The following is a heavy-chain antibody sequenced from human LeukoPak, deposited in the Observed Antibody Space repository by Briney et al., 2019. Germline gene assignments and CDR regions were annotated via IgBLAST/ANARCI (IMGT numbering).Heavy chain of an antibody. V-gene: IGHV3-53*01. Sequence: GGSLRLSCAASGFTVSNNYMSLVRQAPGKGLEWVSVIYSADGGGSTYYADSVKGRFTISRDNSKNTLYLQMNSLRAEDTAVYYCARDWSHRCFDYWGQGTLVTVSS. CDR2: IYSADGGGST. CDR3: ARDWSHRCFDY. J-gene: IGHJ4*02. D-gene: IGHD3-3*01. CDR1: GFTVSNNY.